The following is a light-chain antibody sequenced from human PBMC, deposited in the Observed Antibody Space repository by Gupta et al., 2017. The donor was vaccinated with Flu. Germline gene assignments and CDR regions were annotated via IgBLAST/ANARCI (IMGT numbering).Light chain of an antibody. CDR1: RSVSSSY. J-gene: IGKJ5*01. CDR3: QQYGSSLIT. Sequence: ERATLSCRASRSVSSSYLAWYQQKPGQAPRLLIYGASSRATGIPDRFSGSGSGTDFTLTISRLEPEDFAVYYCQQYGSSLITFGQGTRLEIK. CDR2: GAS. V-gene: IGKV3-20*01.